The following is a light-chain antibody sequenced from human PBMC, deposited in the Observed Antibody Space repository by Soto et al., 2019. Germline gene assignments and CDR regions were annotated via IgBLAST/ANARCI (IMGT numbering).Light chain of an antibody. CDR2: GAS. Sequence: GLAQCQGTLSLSAGERASLSCRASQSVSSGHLAWYEQKPGQAPRLLIYGASSRATGIPDRFSGSGSGTDFTLTISRLEPEDFAVYYCQQYGSSPLTFGGGTKVDIK. CDR1: QSVSSGH. J-gene: IGKJ4*01. V-gene: IGKV3-20*01. CDR3: QQYGSSPLT.